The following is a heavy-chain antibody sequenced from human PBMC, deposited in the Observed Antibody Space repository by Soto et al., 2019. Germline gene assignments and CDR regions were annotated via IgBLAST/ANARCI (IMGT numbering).Heavy chain of an antibody. CDR1: GLTFSSYG. CDR2: ISYDGRNK. Sequence: GGSLRLSCAASGLTFSSYGMHWVRQAPGRGLEWVAGISYDGRNKYYVDSVKGRFTISRDNSKNTLDLQMNSLRAEDTAVYYCARDYYKYYDSSGYYRSPAYWGQGTLVTVSS. D-gene: IGHD3-22*01. CDR3: ARDYYKYYDSSGYYRSPAY. V-gene: IGHV3-30*03. J-gene: IGHJ4*02.